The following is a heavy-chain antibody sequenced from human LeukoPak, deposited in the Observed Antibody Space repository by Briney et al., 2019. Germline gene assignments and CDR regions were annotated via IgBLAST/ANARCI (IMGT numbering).Heavy chain of an antibody. V-gene: IGHV3-53*01. CDR3: ARAGDSSGWYYYFDY. CDR2: IYSGGST. CDR1: GFTVSSNY. D-gene: IGHD6-19*01. J-gene: IGHJ4*02. Sequence: GGSLRLSCAASGFTVSSNYMSWVRQAPGKGLEWGSVIYSGGSTYYADSVKGRFTISRDNSKNTLYLQMNSLRDEETAVYYCARAGDSSGWYYYFDYWGQGTLVTVSS.